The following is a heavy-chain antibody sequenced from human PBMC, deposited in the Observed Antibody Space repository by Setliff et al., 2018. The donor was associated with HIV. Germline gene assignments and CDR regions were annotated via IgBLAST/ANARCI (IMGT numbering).Heavy chain of an antibody. D-gene: IGHD4-17*01. CDR3: ARMGGRVDMTTATTFGYFQD. CDR2: IYPGDSDA. CDR1: GYTFTNYW. V-gene: IGHV5-51*01. Sequence: PGESLKISCKGSGYTFTNYWIGWVRQMPGKGLEWMGIIYPGDSDARYSPPFQGQVTISADKSISTAYLQWTSLEASDTATYYCARMGGRVDMTTATTFGYFQDWGQGTLVTVSS. J-gene: IGHJ1*01.